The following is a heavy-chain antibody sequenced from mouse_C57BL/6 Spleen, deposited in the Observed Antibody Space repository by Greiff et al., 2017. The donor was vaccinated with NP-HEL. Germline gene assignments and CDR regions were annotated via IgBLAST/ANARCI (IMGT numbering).Heavy chain of an antibody. CDR1: GFTFSDYY. V-gene: IGHV5-16*01. D-gene: IGHD2-1*01. J-gene: IGHJ2*01. CDR3: AREGGFYYGNTNYFDY. Sequence: EVKVVESEGGLVQPGSSMKLSCTASGFTFSDYYMAWVRQVPEKGLEWVANINYDGSSTYYLDSLKSRFIISRDNAKNILYLQMSSLKSEDTATYYCAREGGFYYGNTNYFDYWGQGTTLTVSS. CDR2: INYDGSST.